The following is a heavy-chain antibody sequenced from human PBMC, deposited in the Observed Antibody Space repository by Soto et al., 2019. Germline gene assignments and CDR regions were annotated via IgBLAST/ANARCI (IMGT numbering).Heavy chain of an antibody. CDR1: GYTFTNYY. Sequence: EASVKVSCKASGYTFTNYYIHWVRQAPGQGLEWLGILNPSGGSTTYALKFQARVTMTRDTSTSTVYMDLSGLRSEDTAVYYCARDPRYDSTGYSLDYWGQGTLVTVSS. J-gene: IGHJ4*02. CDR2: LNPSGGST. V-gene: IGHV1-46*01. CDR3: ARDPRYDSTGYSLDY. D-gene: IGHD3-22*01.